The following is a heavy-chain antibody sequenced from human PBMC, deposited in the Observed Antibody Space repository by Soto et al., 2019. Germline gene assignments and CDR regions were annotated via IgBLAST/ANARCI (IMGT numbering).Heavy chain of an antibody. Sequence: EVQLVESGGGLVQPGRSLRLSCTTSGFTFGDYALSWFRQAPGKGLESVGFIRSKANGGTTEYAASVKGRFTMSRDDSSSIAYLQMNSLKTDDTAVYFCAMDTSGYNYYFDHWGQGTLVTVSS. CDR2: IRSKANGGTT. CDR1: GFTFGDYA. D-gene: IGHD3-22*01. V-gene: IGHV3-49*03. J-gene: IGHJ4*02. CDR3: AMDTSGYNYYFDH.